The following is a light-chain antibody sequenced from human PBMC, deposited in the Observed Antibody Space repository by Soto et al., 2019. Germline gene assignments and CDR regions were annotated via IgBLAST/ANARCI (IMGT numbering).Light chain of an antibody. V-gene: IGKV1-27*01. J-gene: IGKJ1*01. CDR3: QKYNSGAWT. CDR1: QGINNY. Sequence: DLQMTQSPSSLSASVGDRVTITCRASQGINNYLAWYQQKPGKVPELLIYAASTLQSGVPYRFSGSVSGTDFTLTISRLQPEDVATYYCQKYNSGAWTXGQGTKVDIK. CDR2: AAS.